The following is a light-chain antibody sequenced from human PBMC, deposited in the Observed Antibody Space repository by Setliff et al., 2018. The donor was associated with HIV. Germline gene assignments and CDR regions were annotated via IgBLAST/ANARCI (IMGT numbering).Light chain of an antibody. CDR3: SSYAGSNNV. CDR2: EVS. J-gene: IGLJ1*01. V-gene: IGLV2-8*01. CDR1: SSDVGGYNY. Sequence: SALTQPPSASGSTGQSVTISCTGTSSDVGGYNYVSWYQQHPGKAPKLMIYEVSKRPSGVPDRFSGSKSGNTASLTVSGLQAEDEADYYCSSYAGSNNVFGTGAKVTVL.